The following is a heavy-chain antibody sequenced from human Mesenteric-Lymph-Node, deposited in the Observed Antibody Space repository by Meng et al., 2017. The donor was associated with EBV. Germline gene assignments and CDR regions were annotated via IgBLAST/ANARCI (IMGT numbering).Heavy chain of an antibody. V-gene: IGHV7-4-1*02. CDR1: GYTFTSYT. Sequence: QVQLVQSGSELXXXXXSXKVXXKASGYTFTSYTMNWVRQAPGQGLEWMGWINTNTGTPNYAQGFTGRFVFSLDTSVSTAYLQINNVKAEDTAVYYCARDVDAAMVTHFDYWGQGSLVTVSS. CDR3: ARDVDAAMVTHFDY. D-gene: IGHD5-18*01. CDR2: INTNTGTP. J-gene: IGHJ4*02.